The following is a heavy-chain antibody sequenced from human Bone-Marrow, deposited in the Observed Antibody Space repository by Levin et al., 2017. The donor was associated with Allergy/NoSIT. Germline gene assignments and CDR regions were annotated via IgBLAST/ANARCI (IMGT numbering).Heavy chain of an antibody. CDR3: TTGITIFGVVIPHSDYFDY. V-gene: IGHV3-15*01. Sequence: SCAASGFTFSNAWMSWVRQAPGKGLEWLGRIKSKTDGGTTDYAAPVKGRFTISRDDSKNTLYLQMNSLKTEDTAVYCCTTGITIFGVVIPHSDYFDYWGQGTLVTVSS. CDR2: IKSKTDGGTT. CDR1: GFTFSNAW. D-gene: IGHD3-3*01. J-gene: IGHJ4*02.